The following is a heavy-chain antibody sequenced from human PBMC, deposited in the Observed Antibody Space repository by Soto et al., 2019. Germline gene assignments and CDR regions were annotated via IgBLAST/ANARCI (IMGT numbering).Heavy chain of an antibody. CDR1: GGSFSGYY. D-gene: IGHD3-3*01. CDR3: ARYLTIFGVVNNWFDP. Sequence: LSLTCAVYGGSFSGYYWSWIRQPPGKGLEWIGEINHSGSTNYNPSLKSRVTISVDTSKNQFSLKLSSVTAADTAVYYCARYLTIFGVVNNWFDPWGQGTLVTVSS. CDR2: INHSGST. V-gene: IGHV4-34*01. J-gene: IGHJ5*02.